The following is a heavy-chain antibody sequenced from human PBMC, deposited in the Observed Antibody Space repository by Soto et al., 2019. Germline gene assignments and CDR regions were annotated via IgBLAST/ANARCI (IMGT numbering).Heavy chain of an antibody. J-gene: IGHJ6*02. CDR1: GFTFSSYG. Sequence: QVQLVESGGGVVQPGRSLRLSCAASGFTFSSYGMHWVRQAPGKGLEWVAVISYGGSNKYYADSVKGRFTISRDNSKNTLYLQMNSLRAEDTAVYYCAKTGIAAAGWPGGYYGMDVWGQGTTVTVSS. CDR3: AKTGIAAAGWPGGYYGMDV. D-gene: IGHD6-13*01. CDR2: ISYGGSNK. V-gene: IGHV3-30*18.